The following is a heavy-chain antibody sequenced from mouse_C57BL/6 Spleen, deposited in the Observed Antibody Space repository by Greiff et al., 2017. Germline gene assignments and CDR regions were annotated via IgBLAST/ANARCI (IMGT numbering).Heavy chain of an antibody. V-gene: IGHV1-82*01. D-gene: IGHD2-4*01. Sequence: VQLQQSGPELVKPGASVKISCKASGYAFSSSWMNWVKQRPGKGLEWIGRIYPGDGDTNYNGKFKGKATLTADKSSSTAYMQLSSLTSEDSAVYFCANDYDVEFAYWGQGTLVTVSA. CDR2: IYPGDGDT. CDR3: ANDYDVEFAY. J-gene: IGHJ3*01. CDR1: GYAFSSSW.